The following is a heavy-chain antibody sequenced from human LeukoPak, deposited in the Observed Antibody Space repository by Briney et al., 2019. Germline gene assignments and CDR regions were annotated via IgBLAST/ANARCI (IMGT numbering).Heavy chain of an antibody. CDR1: GFTFSSYA. J-gene: IGHJ4*02. D-gene: IGHD2-15*01. CDR3: TKVASSGSCYQSDY. CDR2: LSGSAGSP. Sequence: GGSLRLSCSSSGFTFSSYALTWVRQVPGKGLEWVSGLSGSAGSPYYADSVKGRFTISRDNSKNTLFLQMNNLRPEDTAIYYCTKVASSGSCYQSDYWGQGTLVTVSS. V-gene: IGHV3-23*01.